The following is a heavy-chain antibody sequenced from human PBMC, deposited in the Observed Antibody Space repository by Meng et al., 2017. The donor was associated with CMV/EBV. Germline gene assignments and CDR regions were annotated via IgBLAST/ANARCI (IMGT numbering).Heavy chain of an antibody. CDR3: ARDFNVSGYSYGYYYGMDV. CDR2: ISSSRSYI. Sequence: FSSSRMNWVRQAPGKGLEWVSSISSSRSYIYYADSVKGRFTISRDNAKNSLYLQMNSLRAEDTAVYYCARDFNVSGYSYGYYYGMDVWGQGTTVTVSS. CDR1: FSSSR. V-gene: IGHV3-21*01. D-gene: IGHD5-18*01. J-gene: IGHJ6*02.